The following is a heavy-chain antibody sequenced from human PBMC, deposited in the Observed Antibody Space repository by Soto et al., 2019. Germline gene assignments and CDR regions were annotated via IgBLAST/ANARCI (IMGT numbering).Heavy chain of an antibody. D-gene: IGHD4-17*01. V-gene: IGHV2-70*04. J-gene: IGHJ4*02. CDR1: GFSLSSKGMR. CDR2: IDWDDDK. Sequence: SGPTLVNPTQTLTLTCTFSGFSLSSKGMRVSWIRQPPGKALEWLARIDWDDDKFYSPSLRTRLTISKDTSKNQVVLTMTNVDPRDTATYYCARSPGGFTVATYFFDFWGQGTLVTVSS. CDR3: ARSPGGFTVATYFFDF.